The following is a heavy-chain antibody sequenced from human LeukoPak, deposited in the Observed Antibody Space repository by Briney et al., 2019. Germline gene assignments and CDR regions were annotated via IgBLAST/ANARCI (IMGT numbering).Heavy chain of an antibody. Sequence: GGSLRLSCAASGFTFNSYGMHWVRQAPGKGLEWVAVISYDGSNKYYADSVKGRFTISRDNSKNTLYLQMNSLRAEDTAVYYCANQYYYDSSGYDYWGQGTLVTVSS. D-gene: IGHD3-22*01. V-gene: IGHV3-30*18. CDR3: ANQYYYDSSGYDY. CDR2: ISYDGSNK. J-gene: IGHJ4*02. CDR1: GFTFNSYG.